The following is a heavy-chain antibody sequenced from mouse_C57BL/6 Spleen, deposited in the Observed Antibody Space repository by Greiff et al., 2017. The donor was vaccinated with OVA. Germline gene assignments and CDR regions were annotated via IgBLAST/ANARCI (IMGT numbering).Heavy chain of an antibody. CDR2: INPNNGGT. J-gene: IGHJ3*01. Sequence: VQLKESGPELVKPGASVKIPCKASGYTFTDYNMDWVKQSHGKSLEWIGDINPNNGGTIYNLKFKGKATLTVDKSSSTAYMELRSLTSEDTAVYYCARDYFAYWGQGTLVTVSA. CDR3: ARDYFAY. D-gene: IGHD2-13*01. V-gene: IGHV1-18*01. CDR1: GYTFTDYN.